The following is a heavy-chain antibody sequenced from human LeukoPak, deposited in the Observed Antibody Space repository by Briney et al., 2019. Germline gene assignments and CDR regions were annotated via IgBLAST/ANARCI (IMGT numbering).Heavy chain of an antibody. CDR3: AREETWFSTTWYYFDY. V-gene: IGHV3-74*01. J-gene: IGHJ4*02. CDR2: ISSDGSRV. D-gene: IGHD2-2*01. CDR1: GFTFSDYW. Sequence: GGSLRLSCAASGFTFSDYWMHWVRHAPGKGLVWVSRISSDGSRVTYADSVKGRFTISRDNAKNTLYLQMNSLRTEDTAVFYCAREETWFSTTWYYFDYWGQGTLVTVSS.